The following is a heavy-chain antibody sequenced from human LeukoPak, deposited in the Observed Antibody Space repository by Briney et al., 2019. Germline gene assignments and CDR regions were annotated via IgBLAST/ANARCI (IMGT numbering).Heavy chain of an antibody. CDR3: ARDSIKYPDSPAT. CDR1: GYTFTGYY. J-gene: IGHJ5*02. Sequence: GASVKVSCKASGYTFTGYYMHWVRQAPGQGLEWMGWINPNSGGTNYAQKFQGRVTVTRDTSISTAYMELSRLRSDDTAVYYCARDSIKYPDSPATWGQGTLVTVSS. D-gene: IGHD1-14*01. V-gene: IGHV1-2*02. CDR2: INPNSGGT.